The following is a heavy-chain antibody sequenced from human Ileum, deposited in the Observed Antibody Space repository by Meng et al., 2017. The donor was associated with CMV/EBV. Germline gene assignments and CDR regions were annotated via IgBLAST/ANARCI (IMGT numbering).Heavy chain of an antibody. J-gene: IGHJ5*02. CDR1: GGSIRSGGYY. V-gene: IGHV4-31*03. CDR2: IYYSGST. D-gene: IGHD1/OR15-1a*01. Sequence: SETLSLTCTVSGGSIRSGGYYWSWSRQHPGKGLEWFGYIYYSGSTYYNPSLKSRVTIPVDTSKNQSSLKLSSVTAADTAVYYCARDFGSGTGTNTENWFDPWGQGTLVTVSS. CDR3: ARDFGSGTGTNTENWFDP.